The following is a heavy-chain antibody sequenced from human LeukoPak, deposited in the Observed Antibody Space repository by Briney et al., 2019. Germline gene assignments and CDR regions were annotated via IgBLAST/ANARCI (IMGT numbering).Heavy chain of an antibody. J-gene: IGHJ6*02. Sequence: PSQTLSLTCTVSGGSISSGDYYWSWIRQPPGKGLEWIGYIYYSGSTYYNPSLKSRVTISVDTSKNQFSLKLSSVTAADTAVYYCARGGTGESPYYYYGMDVWGQGTTVTVSS. CDR2: IYYSGST. D-gene: IGHD7-27*01. V-gene: IGHV4-30-4*01. CDR3: ARGGTGESPYYYYGMDV. CDR1: GGSISSGDYY.